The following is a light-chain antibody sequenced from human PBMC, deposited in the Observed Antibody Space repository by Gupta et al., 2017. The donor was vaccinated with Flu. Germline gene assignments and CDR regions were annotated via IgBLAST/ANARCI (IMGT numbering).Light chain of an antibody. V-gene: IGLV3-25*02. CDR1: ALPKQY. CDR2: KDS. Sequence: SYELTQPPSVSVSPGQTARITCSGDALPKQYAYWYQQKPGQAPVLVIYKDSQRPSGIPERFSGSSSGTTVTLTISGVQAEDEADYYCRSAGSSSTSWVFGGGTKLTVL. J-gene: IGLJ3*02. CDR3: RSAGSSSTSWV.